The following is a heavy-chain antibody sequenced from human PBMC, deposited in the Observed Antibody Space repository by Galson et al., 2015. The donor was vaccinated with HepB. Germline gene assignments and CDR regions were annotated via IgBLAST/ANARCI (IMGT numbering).Heavy chain of an antibody. CDR3: AAESYSSGCCKYDY. J-gene: IGHJ4*02. Sequence: SVKVSCKASGFTFSNSAVQWVRQARGQGLEWIGWMVVGGGNTNCAQHFQGRLTITRDMSTGTAYMEMTSLRSEDTAVYYCAAESYSSGCCKYDYWGQGTLVTVSS. V-gene: IGHV1-58*01. CDR1: GFTFSNSA. CDR2: MVVGGGNT. D-gene: IGHD6-25*01.